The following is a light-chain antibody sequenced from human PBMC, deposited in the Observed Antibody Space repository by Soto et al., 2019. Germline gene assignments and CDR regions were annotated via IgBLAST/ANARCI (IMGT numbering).Light chain of an antibody. CDR1: QSVSNY. Sequence: EIVLTQSPATLSVSPGERVTLSCKASQSVSNYLAWYQQKPGQAPRLLIYDASSRATGIPVRFSGSGSGTDFTLTFSRLEPEDFAVYYCQQYYTSPWTFGQGTKVDIK. V-gene: IGKV3-20*01. J-gene: IGKJ1*01. CDR2: DAS. CDR3: QQYYTSPWT.